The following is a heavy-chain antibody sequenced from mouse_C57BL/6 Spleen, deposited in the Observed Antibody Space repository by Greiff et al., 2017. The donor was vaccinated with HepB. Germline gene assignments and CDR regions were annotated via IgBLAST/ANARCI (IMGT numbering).Heavy chain of an antibody. V-gene: IGHV2-5*01. CDR3: ARQGYYGPLYYAMDY. J-gene: IGHJ4*01. CDR1: GFSFTSYG. D-gene: IGHD1-1*01. Sequence: QVQLKESGPGLVQPSQSLSITCTVSGFSFTSYGVHWVRQSPGKGLEWLGLIWRGGSTDYNAAFMSRLGITKDKSKSHVFFKMNSLQADDTAIYDCARQGYYGPLYYAMDYWGQGTSVTVSS. CDR2: IWRGGST.